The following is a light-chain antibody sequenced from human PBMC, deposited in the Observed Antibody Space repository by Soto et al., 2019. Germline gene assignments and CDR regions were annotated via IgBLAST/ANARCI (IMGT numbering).Light chain of an antibody. V-gene: IGLV1-44*01. Sequence: QSVLTQPPSESGTPGQRVTISCSGSRSNIGSNTVNWYQQLPGTAPKFLIYSNNQRPSGVPKRFSGSKSGTSASLAISGLQSEDEADYYCATGDDSLNGHVVFGGGTKLTVL. J-gene: IGLJ2*01. CDR2: SNN. CDR3: ATGDDSLNGHVV. CDR1: RSNIGSNT.